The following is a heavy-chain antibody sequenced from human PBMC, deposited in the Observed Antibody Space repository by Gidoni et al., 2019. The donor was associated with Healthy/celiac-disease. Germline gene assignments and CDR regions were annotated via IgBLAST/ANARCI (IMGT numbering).Heavy chain of an antibody. CDR1: GGSISSYY. CDR3: ARSYYYYMDV. J-gene: IGHJ6*03. V-gene: IGHV4-59*01. Sequence: QVQLQESGPGLVKPSETLSLTCPVSGGSISSYYWSWIRQPPGKGLEWVGYIYYSGSTNYNPSLKSRVTISVDTSKNQFSLKLSSVTAADTAVYYCARSYYYYMDVWGKGTTVTVSS. CDR2: IYYSGST.